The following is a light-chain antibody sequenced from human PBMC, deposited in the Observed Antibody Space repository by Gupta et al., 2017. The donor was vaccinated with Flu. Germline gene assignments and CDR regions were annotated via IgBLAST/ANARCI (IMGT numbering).Light chain of an antibody. J-gene: IGKJ1*01. CDR2: AAS. V-gene: IGKV1-9*01. CDR1: QGISSY. Sequence: DIQLTQSPSFLSASVGDRVTITCRASQGISSYLAWYQQKPGKAPKLLIYAASTLQSGVPSRFSGSGSGTEFTLTISSLQPEDFATYYCQQRNSYPLAFGQGTKVEIK. CDR3: QQRNSYPLA.